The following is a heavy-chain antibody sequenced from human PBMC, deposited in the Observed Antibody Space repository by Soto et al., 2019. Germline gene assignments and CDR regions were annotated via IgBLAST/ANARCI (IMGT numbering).Heavy chain of an antibody. CDR1: GFTFSDYY. CDR3: ARVVVLTAAGSTDY. J-gene: IGHJ4*02. Sequence: QVQLVESGGGLVRPGGSLRLSCAASGFTFSDYYMSWIRQVPGKGLEWVAYISGTSDSIPYADSVKGRFTISRDNAKNSLCLQMSSLRAEDTAVYYCARVVVLTAAGSTDYWGQGTLVTVSS. V-gene: IGHV3-11*06. D-gene: IGHD6-13*01. CDR2: ISGTSDSI.